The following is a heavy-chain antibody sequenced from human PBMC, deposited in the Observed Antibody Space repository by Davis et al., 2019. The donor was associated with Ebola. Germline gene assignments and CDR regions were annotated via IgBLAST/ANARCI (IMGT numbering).Heavy chain of an antibody. V-gene: IGHV1-3*01. CDR2: INAGNGNT. D-gene: IGHD2-2*01. J-gene: IGHJ5*02. Sequence: ASVKVSCKASGYTFTSYAMHWVRQAPGQRLEWMGWINAGNGNTKYSQKFQGRVTITRDTSASTAYMELSSLRSEDTAVYYCARGFLDCSSTSCSSLGFDPWGQGTLVTVSS. CDR1: GYTFTSYA. CDR3: ARGFLDCSSTSCSSLGFDP.